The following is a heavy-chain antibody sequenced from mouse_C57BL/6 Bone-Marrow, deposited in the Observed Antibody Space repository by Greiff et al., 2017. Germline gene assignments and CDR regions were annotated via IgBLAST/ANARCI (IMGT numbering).Heavy chain of an antibody. J-gene: IGHJ2*01. CDR3: TNDYGSSSYYFDY. CDR2: IDPETGGT. V-gene: IGHV1-15*01. CDR1: GYTFTDYE. Sequence: QVQLQQSGAELVRPGASVTLSCKASGYTFTDYEMHWVKQTPVHGLEWIGAIDPETGGTAYNQKFKGKAILTADKSSSTAYMELRSLTSEDSAVYYCTNDYGSSSYYFDYWGKGTTLTVSS. D-gene: IGHD1-1*01.